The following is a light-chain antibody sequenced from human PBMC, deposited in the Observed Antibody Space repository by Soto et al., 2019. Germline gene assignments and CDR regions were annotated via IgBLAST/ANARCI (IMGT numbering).Light chain of an antibody. CDR1: QSVSSN. Sequence: EIVRTQSPATLSVSPGERATLSCRASQSVSSNLAWYREKPGQAPRLLIYDASNRATGVPARFTGSGSETDFTLTISSLEPEDFAVYYCQHRMNWPLTFGQGTRMRL. CDR2: DAS. CDR3: QHRMNWPLT. V-gene: IGKV3-11*01. J-gene: IGKJ5*01.